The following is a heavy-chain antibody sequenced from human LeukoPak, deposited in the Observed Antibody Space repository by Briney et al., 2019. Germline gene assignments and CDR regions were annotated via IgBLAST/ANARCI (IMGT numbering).Heavy chain of an antibody. Sequence: PGGSLRLSCAASGFTFSSYSMNWVRQAPGKGLEWVSSISSSSSYIYYADSVKGRFTISRDNAKNSLYLQMNSLRAEDTAVYYCARGHYDFWSGYDSVVGSYYYYGMDVWGQGTTVTVSS. CDR2: ISSSSSYI. CDR3: ARGHYDFWSGYDSVVGSYYYYGMDV. V-gene: IGHV3-21*01. D-gene: IGHD3-3*01. CDR1: GFTFSSYS. J-gene: IGHJ6*02.